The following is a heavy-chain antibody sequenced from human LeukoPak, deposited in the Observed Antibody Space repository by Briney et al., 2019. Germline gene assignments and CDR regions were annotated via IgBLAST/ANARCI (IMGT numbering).Heavy chain of an antibody. J-gene: IGHJ3*02. CDR1: GYTFTSYG. CDR3: ARDYRKSNYYDSSGYLTDAFDI. V-gene: IGHV1-18*01. CDR2: IGAYNGNT. D-gene: IGHD3-22*01. Sequence: GASVKVSCKASGYTFTSYGISWVRQAPGQGLEWMGWIGAYNGNTNYAQKLQGRVTMTTDTSTSTAYMELRSLRSDDTAVYYCARDYRKSNYYDSSGYLTDAFDIWGQGTMVTVSS.